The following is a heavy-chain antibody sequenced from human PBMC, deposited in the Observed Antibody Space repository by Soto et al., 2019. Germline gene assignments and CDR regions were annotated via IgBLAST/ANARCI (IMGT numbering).Heavy chain of an antibody. Sequence: PGGSLRLSCAASGLTSSTYGMSWVRQAPGKGLEWVSGISGSGGNTYYADSVNGRFTISRDNSKNMLYLQMNSLRAEDTAVYYCAKDRQQLVRFYWFDPWGQGTLVTVSS. J-gene: IGHJ5*02. D-gene: IGHD6-13*01. CDR2: ISGSGGNT. CDR1: GLTSSTYG. V-gene: IGHV3-23*01. CDR3: AKDRQQLVRFYWFDP.